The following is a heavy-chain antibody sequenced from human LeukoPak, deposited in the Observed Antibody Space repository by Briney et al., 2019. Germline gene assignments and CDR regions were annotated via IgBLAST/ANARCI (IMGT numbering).Heavy chain of an antibody. D-gene: IGHD6-19*01. CDR1: GGSFSGYY. J-gene: IGHJ4*02. CDR3: ARAPGYSSGWYGARGTSRYFDY. CDR2: INHSGST. Sequence: PSETLSLTCAVYGGSFSGYYWSWIRQPPGKGLEWIGEINHSGSTNYNPSLKRRVTISVDTSKNQFSLKLSSVTAADTAVYYCARAPGYSSGWYGARGTSRYFDYWGQGTLVTVSS. V-gene: IGHV4-34*01.